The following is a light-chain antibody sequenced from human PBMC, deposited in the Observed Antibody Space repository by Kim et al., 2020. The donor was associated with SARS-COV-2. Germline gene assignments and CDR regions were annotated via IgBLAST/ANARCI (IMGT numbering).Light chain of an antibody. CDR1: ISNIGNNY. Sequence: QSVLTQPPSVSAAPGQWVTISCSGGISNIGNNYVSWYHQLPGTAPKLLIYDDYKRPSGIPDRFSGSKSGTSATLAISGLQTGDEADYYCGTWDTSLNSWVFGGGTKVTVL. CDR3: GTWDTSLNSWV. CDR2: DDY. J-gene: IGLJ3*02. V-gene: IGLV1-51*01.